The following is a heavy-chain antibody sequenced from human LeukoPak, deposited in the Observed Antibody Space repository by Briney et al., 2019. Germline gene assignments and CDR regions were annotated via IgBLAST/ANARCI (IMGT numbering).Heavy chain of an antibody. Sequence: GRSLRLSCAASGFTFSSYAMHWVRQAPPKGLDWVAVISYDRSNKYYADSVKGRFTISRDNSKNTLYLQMNSLTAEDTAVYYCASANWNANWFDPWGQGTLVTVSS. CDR1: GFTFSSYA. J-gene: IGHJ5*02. D-gene: IGHD1-1*01. CDR3: ASANWNANWFDP. V-gene: IGHV3-30*04. CDR2: ISYDRSNK.